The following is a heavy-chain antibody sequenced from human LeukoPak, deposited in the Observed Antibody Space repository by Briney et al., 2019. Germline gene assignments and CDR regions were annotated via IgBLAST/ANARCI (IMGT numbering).Heavy chain of an antibody. Sequence: ASVKVSCRASGYSFVNYYVHGVRQAPGQGLEWMGLINPSDGSTTCAQKFQARITLARDMSTTTVYMELRDLTSDDTAVYYCARAITISRVTSPAYWGQGTLVAVSS. CDR3: ARAITISRVTSPAY. J-gene: IGHJ4*02. CDR1: GYSFVNYY. D-gene: IGHD3-3*01. V-gene: IGHV1-46*01. CDR2: INPSDGST.